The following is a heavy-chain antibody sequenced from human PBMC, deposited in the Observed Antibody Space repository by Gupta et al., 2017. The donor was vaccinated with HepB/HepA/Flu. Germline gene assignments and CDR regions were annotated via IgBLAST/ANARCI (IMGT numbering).Heavy chain of an antibody. CDR3: AHSTVKRVGAPHYGMDV. Sequence: QITLKESGPTLVKPTQTLTLTCTFSGFSLSTSGVGVGWIRQPPGKALEWLALIYWDDDKRYSPSLKSRLTITKDTSKNQVVLTMTNMDPVDTATYYCAHSTVKRVGAPHYGMDVWGQGTTVTVSS. D-gene: IGHD1-26*01. V-gene: IGHV2-5*02. CDR1: GFSLSTSGVG. J-gene: IGHJ6*02. CDR2: IYWDDDK.